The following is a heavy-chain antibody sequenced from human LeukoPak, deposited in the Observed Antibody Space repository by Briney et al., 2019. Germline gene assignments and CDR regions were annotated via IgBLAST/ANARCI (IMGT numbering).Heavy chain of an antibody. Sequence: GGSLRLSCAASGFTFSSYSMNWVRQAPGKGLEWVAVISYDGSNKYYADSVKGRFTISRDNSKNTLYLQMNSLRAEDTAVYYCARDYRYYFDYWGQGTLVTVSS. CDR1: GFTFSSYS. CDR3: ARDYRYYFDY. CDR2: ISYDGSNK. V-gene: IGHV3-30*03. J-gene: IGHJ4*02.